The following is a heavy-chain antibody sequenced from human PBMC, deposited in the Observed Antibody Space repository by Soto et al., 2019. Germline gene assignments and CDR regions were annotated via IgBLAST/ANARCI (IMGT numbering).Heavy chain of an antibody. Sequence: PGESLKISCKGSGYSFTSYWIGWVRQMPGKGLEWMGIIYPGDSDTRYSPSFQGQVTISADKSISTAYLQWSSPKASDTAMYYCARSTPNEDIVVVPAATWSDAFDIWGQGTMVTVSS. J-gene: IGHJ3*02. D-gene: IGHD2-2*01. CDR3: ARSTPNEDIVVVPAATWSDAFDI. CDR1: GYSFTSYW. V-gene: IGHV5-51*01. CDR2: IYPGDSDT.